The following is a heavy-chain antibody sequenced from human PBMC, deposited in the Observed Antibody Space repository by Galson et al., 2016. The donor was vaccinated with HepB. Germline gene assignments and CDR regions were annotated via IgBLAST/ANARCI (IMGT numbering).Heavy chain of an antibody. CDR3: ARLRYDGSGFHPFAC. CDR1: GFSFSDFS. D-gene: IGHD3-22*01. J-gene: IGHJ4*02. CDR2: MRSKANSYAT. Sequence: SLRLSCAASGFSFSDFSMHWVRQASGKGLEWVGRMRSKANSYATAYGASVKGRFTISRDDSKNSLYLQMNSLKTEDTAVYYCARLRYDGSGFHPFACWGQGTLGTVSS. V-gene: IGHV3-73*01.